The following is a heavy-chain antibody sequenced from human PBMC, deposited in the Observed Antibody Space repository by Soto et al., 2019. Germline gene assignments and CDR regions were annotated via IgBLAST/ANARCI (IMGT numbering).Heavy chain of an antibody. Sequence: QVQLQESGPGLVKPSETLSLTCSVSGGSISSYYWSWIRQPPGKGLEWIADIYYSGTSYNPSLKSRFSISLDTPKNQFSLKLTSVTAADTAVYYCARTYDGSGPNSGGYGFDIWGQVTLVTVSS. CDR1: GGSISSYY. V-gene: IGHV4-59*01. CDR3: ARTYDGSGPNSGGYGFDI. J-gene: IGHJ3*02. D-gene: IGHD3-22*01. CDR2: IYYSGT.